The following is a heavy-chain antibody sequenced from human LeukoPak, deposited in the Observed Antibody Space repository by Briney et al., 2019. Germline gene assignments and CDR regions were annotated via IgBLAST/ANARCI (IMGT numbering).Heavy chain of an antibody. Sequence: PGGSLRLSCAASGFTFSSYAMRWVRQAPGKGLEWVSGISGSGGSTYYADSVKGRFNISRDNSKNTLYLQMNSLRAEDTAVYYCAKCGGDYYYYYYMDVWGKGTTVTVSS. CDR3: AKCGGDYYYYYYMDV. CDR2: ISGSGGST. CDR1: GFTFSSYA. J-gene: IGHJ6*03. V-gene: IGHV3-23*01. D-gene: IGHD2-21*02.